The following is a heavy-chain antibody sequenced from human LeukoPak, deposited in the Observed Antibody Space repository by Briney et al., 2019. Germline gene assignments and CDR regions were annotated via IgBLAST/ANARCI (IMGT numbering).Heavy chain of an antibody. CDR3: ARGNVTTPPYYYYGMDV. J-gene: IGHJ6*02. CDR2: IIPIFGTA. CDR1: GYTFTSYA. D-gene: IGHD4-17*01. V-gene: IGHV1-69*13. Sequence: GASVKVSCKASGYTFTSYAISWVRQAPGQGLEWMGGIIPIFGTANYAQKFQGRVTITADESTSTAYMELSSLRSEDTAVYYCARGNVTTPPYYYYGMDVWGQGTTVTVSS.